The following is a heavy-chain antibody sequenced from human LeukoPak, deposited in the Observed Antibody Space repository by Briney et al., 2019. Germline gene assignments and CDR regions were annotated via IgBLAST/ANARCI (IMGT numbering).Heavy chain of an antibody. D-gene: IGHD6-19*01. V-gene: IGHV3-48*03. CDR2: ISSSVSTI. CDR1: GFTFSSYE. Sequence: PGGSLRLSCAASGFTFSSYEMNWVRQAPGKGLEWVSYISSSVSTIYYADSVKGRFTISRDNAKNSLYLQMDSLRAEDTAVYYCARGNSGWYLYYFDYWGQGTLVTVSS. CDR3: ARGNSGWYLYYFDY. J-gene: IGHJ4*02.